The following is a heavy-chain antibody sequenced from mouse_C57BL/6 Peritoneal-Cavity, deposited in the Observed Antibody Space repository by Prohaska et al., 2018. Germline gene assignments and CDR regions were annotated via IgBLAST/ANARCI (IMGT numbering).Heavy chain of an antibody. D-gene: IGHD2-3*01. CDR2: INPSNGGT. CDR3: DRGRGCDGYQFAY. J-gene: IGHJ3*01. V-gene: IGHV1-53*01. Sequence: GLEWIGNINPSNGGTNYNEKFKSKSTLTVDKSSSTAYMQLCSLPSEDSAVYYCDRGRGCDGYQFAYWGQGTLVTVSA.